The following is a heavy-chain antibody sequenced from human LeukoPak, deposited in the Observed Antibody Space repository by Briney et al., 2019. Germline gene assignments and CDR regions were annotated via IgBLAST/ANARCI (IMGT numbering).Heavy chain of an antibody. CDR2: ISGSGGST. V-gene: IGHV3-23*01. CDR1: GFTFSSYA. CDR3: PKDLYSGYEGGDY. J-gene: IGHJ4*02. Sequence: PGGSLRLSCAASGFTFSSYAMSWVRQAPGKGLEWVSAISGSGGSTYYADSVKGRFTISRDNSKNTLYLQMNSLRAEDTAVYYCPKDLYSGYEGGDYWGQGTLVTVSS. D-gene: IGHD5-12*01.